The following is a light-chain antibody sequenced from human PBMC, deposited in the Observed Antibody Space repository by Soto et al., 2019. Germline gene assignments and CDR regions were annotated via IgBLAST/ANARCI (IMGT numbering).Light chain of an antibody. Sequence: QSALTQPASVSGSPRQSITISCTGTSSDVGSYTLVSWYQQHPGKAPKLMIYEGSKRPSGVSNRFSGSKSGNTASLTISGLQAEDEADYYCCSYAGSSTSVVFGGGTQLTVL. CDR3: CSYAGSSTSVV. J-gene: IGLJ2*01. CDR1: SSDVGSYTL. V-gene: IGLV2-23*01. CDR2: EGS.